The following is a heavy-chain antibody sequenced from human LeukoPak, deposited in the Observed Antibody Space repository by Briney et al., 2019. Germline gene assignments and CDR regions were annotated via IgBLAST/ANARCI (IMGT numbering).Heavy chain of an antibody. J-gene: IGHJ5*02. CDR2: ISGSGGST. CDR1: GFTFSSYA. Sequence: PGGSLRLSCAASGFTFSSYAMSWVRQAPGKGLEWVSAISGSGGSTYYADSVKGRFTISRDNSKNTLYLQMNSLRAEDTAVYYCARSNSGYDLLRWFDPWGQGTLVTVSS. V-gene: IGHV3-23*01. D-gene: IGHD5-12*01. CDR3: ARSNSGYDLLRWFDP.